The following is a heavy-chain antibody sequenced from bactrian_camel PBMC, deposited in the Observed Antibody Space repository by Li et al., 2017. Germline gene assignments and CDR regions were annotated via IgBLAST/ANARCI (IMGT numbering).Heavy chain of an antibody. D-gene: IGHD1*01. V-gene: IGHV3S42*01. CDR2: ISNSGRYT. J-gene: IGHJ4*01. CDR1: GFTFGTYA. CDR3: AKGDGYSAYWVHYEYHY. Sequence: VQLVESGGGLVQPGGSLRLSCAASGFTFGTYAMSWVRQAPGKELEWVSTISNSGRYTSYADSVKGRFTISRDNAKNTVYLQLNSLKTEDMAMYYCAKGDGYSAYWVHYEYHYWGQGTQVTVS.